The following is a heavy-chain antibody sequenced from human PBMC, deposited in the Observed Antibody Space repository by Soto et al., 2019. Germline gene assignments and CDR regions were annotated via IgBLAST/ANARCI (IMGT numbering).Heavy chain of an antibody. V-gene: IGHV6-1*01. D-gene: IGHD1-26*01. Sequence: SQTLSLTGAITGCSVSSNIAGWSCVRQSPSRGLEWLGRTYYRSKWYYEYAVSVRGRITINPDTSKNQYSLQLNSVTPEDTAVYFCARGEQYSGRIFDYWGQGTMVTVSS. J-gene: IGHJ4*01. CDR2: TYYRSKWYY. CDR3: ARGEQYSGRIFDY. CDR1: GCSVSSNIAG.